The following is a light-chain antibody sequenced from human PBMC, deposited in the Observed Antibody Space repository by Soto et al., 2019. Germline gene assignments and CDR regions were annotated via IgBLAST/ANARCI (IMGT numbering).Light chain of an antibody. CDR3: TSYVGSKNYV. V-gene: IGLV2-8*01. CDR2: EVT. J-gene: IGLJ1*01. CDR1: TSDIGRYNY. Sequence: QSVLTQPPSASGSPGQSVTISCIGTTSDIGRYNYVSWYQHHPGKAPKLIIYEVTKRPSGVPDRFSGSKSGNTASLTVSGLQADDEADYSCTSYVGSKNYVFGTGTK.